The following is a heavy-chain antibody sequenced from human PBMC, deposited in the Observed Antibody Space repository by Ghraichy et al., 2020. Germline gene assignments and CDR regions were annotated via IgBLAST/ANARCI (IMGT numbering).Heavy chain of an antibody. V-gene: IGHV4-34*01. CDR2: VNHSGST. J-gene: IGHJ4*02. D-gene: IGHD6-19*01. CDR3: ARALRAVAGPLDY. CDR1: GGSFSAYY. Sequence: SETLSLTCAVYGGSFSAYYWSWIRQPPGKGLEWIGEVNHSGSTNYNPSLKSRVTISVDTSKNQFSLMLSSVTAADTAVYYCARALRAVAGPLDYWGQGTLVTVSS.